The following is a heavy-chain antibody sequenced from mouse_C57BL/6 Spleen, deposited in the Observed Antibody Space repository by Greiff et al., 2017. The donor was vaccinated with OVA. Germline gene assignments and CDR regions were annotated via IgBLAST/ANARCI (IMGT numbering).Heavy chain of an antibody. CDR2: INPNNGGT. J-gene: IGHJ2*01. CDR3: ARYGYYGSSFDY. V-gene: IGHV1-26*01. D-gene: IGHD1-1*01. CDR1: GYTFTDYY. Sequence: EVQLQQSGPELVKPGASVKISCKASGYTFTDYYMNWVKQSHGKSLEWIGDINPNNGGTSYNQKFKGKATLTVDKSSSTAYMELRSLTSEDSAVYYCARYGYYGSSFDYWGQGTTRTVSS.